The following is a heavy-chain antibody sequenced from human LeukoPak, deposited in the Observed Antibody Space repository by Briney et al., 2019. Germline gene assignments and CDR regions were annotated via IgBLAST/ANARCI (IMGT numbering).Heavy chain of an antibody. J-gene: IGHJ5*02. CDR1: GYTFTAYY. CDR2: INPNRGGT. Sequence: ASVKVSCKASGYTFTAYYMHWVRQAPGQGLEWMGRINPNRGGTNYAQKFQGRVTMTRDASISTAYMEPSRLTSDDTAVYYCARDYGNWFDPWGQGTLVTVSS. CDR3: ARDYGNWFDP. D-gene: IGHD3-16*01. V-gene: IGHV1-2*06.